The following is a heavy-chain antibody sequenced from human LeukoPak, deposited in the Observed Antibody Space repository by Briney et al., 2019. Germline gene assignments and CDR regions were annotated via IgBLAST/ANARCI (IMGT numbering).Heavy chain of an antibody. CDR2: ISSDENSR. CDR3: TKPDSAMTMNYFDY. CDR1: GFTFSAYA. D-gene: IGHD4/OR15-4a*01. Sequence: GGSLRLSCTGSGFTFSAYAVHRVRQAPGKGLEWVAVISSDENSRFYVDSVKGRFTISRDNSKNTLYLQMNSLRPEDTAVYYCTKPDSAMTMNYFDYWGQGTLVTVSS. V-gene: IGHV3-30*18. J-gene: IGHJ4*02.